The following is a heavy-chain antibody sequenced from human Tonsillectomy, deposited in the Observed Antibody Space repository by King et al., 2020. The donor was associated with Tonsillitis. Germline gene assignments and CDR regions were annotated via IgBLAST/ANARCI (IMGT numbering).Heavy chain of an antibody. CDR3: ARDRGRRGYCSSTSRYTSGD. J-gene: IGHJ4*02. V-gene: IGHV1-18*04. D-gene: IGHD2-2*02. CDR2: IRAYNGNT. Sequence: QLVQSGAEVKKPGASVKVSCKASGYTFTSYGISWVRQAPGQGLEWMGWIRAYNGNTNYAQKLQGRVTMTTDTSTSTAYMELRSLRSEDTAVYYCARDRGRRGYCSSTSRYTSGDWGQGTLVTVSS. CDR1: GYTFTSYG.